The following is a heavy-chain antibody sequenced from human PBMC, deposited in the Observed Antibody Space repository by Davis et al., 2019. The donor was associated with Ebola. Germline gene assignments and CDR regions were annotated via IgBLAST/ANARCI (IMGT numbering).Heavy chain of an antibody. D-gene: IGHD4-17*01. V-gene: IGHV1-2*04. J-gene: IGHJ4*02. CDR3: AREPDYGDYITVFDY. CDR2: INPNSGGT. Sequence: AASVKVSCKASGYTFTGYYMHWVRQAPGQGLEWMGWINPNSGGTNYAQKFQGWVTMTRDTSISTAYMELSRLRSDDTAVYYCAREPDYGDYITVFDYWGQGTLVTVSS. CDR1: GYTFTGYY.